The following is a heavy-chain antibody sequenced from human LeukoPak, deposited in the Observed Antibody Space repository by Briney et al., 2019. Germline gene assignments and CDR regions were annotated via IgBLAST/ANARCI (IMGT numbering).Heavy chain of an antibody. CDR2: INPSGGST. J-gene: IGHJ4*02. V-gene: IGHV1-46*01. D-gene: IGHD5-24*01. CDR3: ARRSDGYMGTGYYFDY. Sequence: ASVKVSCKASGYTFTSYYMHWVRQAPGQGLEWMGIINPSGGSTSYAQKFRGRVTMTRDTSTSTVYMELSSLRSEDTAVYYCARRSDGYMGTGYYFDYWGQGTLVTVSS. CDR1: GYTFTSYY.